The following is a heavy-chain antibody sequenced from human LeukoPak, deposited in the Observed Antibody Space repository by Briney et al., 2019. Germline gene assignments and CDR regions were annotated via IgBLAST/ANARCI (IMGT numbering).Heavy chain of an antibody. Sequence: SETLSLTCTVSGVSISSYYWSWIRLPPGKGLEWVGYIYYTGATYYNPSLKSRVTISLDTSENHFSLKLSSVTAADAAVYYCARAGYSYGTGYYFDYWGQGALDTVSS. CDR3: ARAGYSYGTGYYFDY. J-gene: IGHJ4*02. CDR2: IYYTGAT. CDR1: GVSISSYY. V-gene: IGHV4-59*01. D-gene: IGHD5-18*01.